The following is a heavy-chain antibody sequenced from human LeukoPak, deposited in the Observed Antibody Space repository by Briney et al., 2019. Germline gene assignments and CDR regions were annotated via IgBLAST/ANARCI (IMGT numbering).Heavy chain of an antibody. J-gene: IGHJ4*02. CDR1: GFTFSSYG. CDR3: AKDKVAGLFYFDY. Sequence: GGSLRLSCAASGFTFSSYGMHWVRQAPGKGLEWVAVIWYDGSNKYYADPVKGRFTISRDNSKNTLYLQMNSLRAEDTAVYYCAKDKVAGLFYFDYWGQGTLVTVSS. CDR2: IWYDGSNK. D-gene: IGHD2-15*01. V-gene: IGHV3-33*06.